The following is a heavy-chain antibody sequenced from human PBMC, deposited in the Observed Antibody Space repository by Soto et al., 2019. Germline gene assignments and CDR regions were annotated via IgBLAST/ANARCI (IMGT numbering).Heavy chain of an antibody. CDR2: IIPIFDIT. Sequence: SVKCYVKASGCTFRSYSISWVRQAPGQVLDCIGGIIPIFDITNYAQKFQGRVTITADESNSTPYMELSSLGSDDTAVYYSATPHDGGCSSNHHYYYALAVWGQSTTVTVSS. J-gene: IGHJ6*02. CDR3: ATPHDGGCSSNHHYYYALAV. CDR1: GCTFRSYS. D-gene: IGHD3-10*02. V-gene: IGHV1-69*13.